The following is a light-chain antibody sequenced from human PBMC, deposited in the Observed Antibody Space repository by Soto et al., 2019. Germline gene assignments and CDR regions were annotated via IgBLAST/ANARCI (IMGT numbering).Light chain of an antibody. V-gene: IGKV1-39*01. CDR3: QQSHSTVA. CDR1: QSISSY. CDR2: VAS. Sequence: DIQMTQSPSSLSASVGDRITITCRASQSISSYLNWYQQKSGKAPRLLIYVASTLQSGVPSRFIGSGSGTYFTLTINSLQPEDFATYYCQQSHSTVAFGQGTRLEIK. J-gene: IGKJ5*01.